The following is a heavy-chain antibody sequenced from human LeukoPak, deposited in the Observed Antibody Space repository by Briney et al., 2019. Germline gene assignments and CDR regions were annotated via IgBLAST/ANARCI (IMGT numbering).Heavy chain of an antibody. V-gene: IGHV4-59*01. J-gene: IGHJ4*02. CDR1: GGSISSYY. Sequence: PSETLSLTCTVSGGSISSYYWSWIRQPPGKGLEWIGYIYYSGSTNYNPSLKSRVTISVDTSKNQFSLKLSSVTAADTAVYYCATGYGDYVEYWGRGTLVTVSS. D-gene: IGHD4-17*01. CDR2: IYYSGST. CDR3: ATGYGDYVEY.